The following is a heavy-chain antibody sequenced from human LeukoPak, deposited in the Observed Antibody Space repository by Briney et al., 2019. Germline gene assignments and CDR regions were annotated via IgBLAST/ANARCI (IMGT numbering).Heavy chain of an antibody. CDR2: VSRSGSTK. V-gene: IGHV3-11*01. CDR1: GFTFSDYN. CDR3: ARVLRYCSGGNCYSGGLGYMDV. Sequence: GGSLRLSCAASGFTFSDYNMRWIRQAPGKGLEWVSSVSRSGSTKYYADSVKGRFTISRDNAKNSLLLQMNSLRAEDTAVYYCARVLRYCSGGNCYSGGLGYMDVWGKGTTVTISS. J-gene: IGHJ6*03. D-gene: IGHD2-15*01.